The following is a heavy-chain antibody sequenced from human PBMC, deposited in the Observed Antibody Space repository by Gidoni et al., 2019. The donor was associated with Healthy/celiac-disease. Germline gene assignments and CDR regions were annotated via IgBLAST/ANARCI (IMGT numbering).Heavy chain of an antibody. CDR2: MNPNSGNT. Sequence: QVQLVQSGAEVKKPGASVKVSCKASGYTFTSYDINWVRQATGLGLEWMGWMNPNSGNTGYAQKFQGRVTMTRNTSISTAYMELSSLRSEDTAVYYCARGLHRSSEGPDAFDIWGQGTMVTVAS. D-gene: IGHD3-22*01. CDR1: GYTFTSYD. V-gene: IGHV1-8*01. J-gene: IGHJ3*02. CDR3: ARGLHRSSEGPDAFDI.